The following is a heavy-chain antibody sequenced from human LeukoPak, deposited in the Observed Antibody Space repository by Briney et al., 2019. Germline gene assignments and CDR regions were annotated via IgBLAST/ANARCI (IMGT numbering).Heavy chain of an antibody. J-gene: IGHJ4*02. V-gene: IGHV3-48*03. CDR1: GFAFSNYE. CDR3: ARDRGRYDSSGYYYEGYFDY. CDR2: ISSSGSYI. Sequence: GGSLRLSCAASGFAFSNYEMNWVRQAPGKGLEWVSYISSSGSYIYYADSVKGRFTISRDNAKNSLYLQMNSLRAEDTAVYYCARDRGRYDSSGYYYEGYFDYWGQGTLVTVSS. D-gene: IGHD3-22*01.